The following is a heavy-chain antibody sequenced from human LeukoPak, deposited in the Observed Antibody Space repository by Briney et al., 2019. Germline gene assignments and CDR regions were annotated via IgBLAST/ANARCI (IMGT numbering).Heavy chain of an antibody. D-gene: IGHD5-12*01. J-gene: IGHJ6*02. CDR1: GFSFSTSP. CDR3: AKTHYDLLDV. CDR2: MNNGPGAT. V-gene: IGHV3-23*01. Sequence: GGSLRLSCAASGFSFSTSPMSGFRKPPGKGLEWVSAMNNGPGATFYRDSVRGRFTISRDDSKSTLYLQMNSLRAEDTGTYYCAKTHYDLLDVWGQGTTVTVSS.